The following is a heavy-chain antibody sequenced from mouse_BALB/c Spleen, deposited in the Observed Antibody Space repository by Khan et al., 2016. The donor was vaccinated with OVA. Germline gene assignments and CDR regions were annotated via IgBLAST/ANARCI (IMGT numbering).Heavy chain of an antibody. CDR3: ARYRYYGSSPWFAY. D-gene: IGHD1-1*01. Sequence: EVQLQQSGPELVKPGASVKMSCKASGYTFTSYVMHWVKQKPGQGLEWIGYINPYNDGTKYNEKFKGKATLTSDKSSSTAYMELSSLTSEDSSGYYWARYRYYGSSPWFAYWGQGTLVTVSA. V-gene: IGHV1S136*01. J-gene: IGHJ3*01. CDR1: GYTFTSYV. CDR2: INPYNDGT.